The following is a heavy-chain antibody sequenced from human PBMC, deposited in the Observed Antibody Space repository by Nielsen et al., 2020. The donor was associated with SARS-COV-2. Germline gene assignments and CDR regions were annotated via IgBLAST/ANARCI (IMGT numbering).Heavy chain of an antibody. V-gene: IGHV1-69*01. CDR3: ARAHSSGWLPEAGMAYFDY. CDR2: IIPIFGTA. Sequence: WVRQAPGQGLEWMGGIIPIFGTANYAQKFQGRVTITADESTSTAYMELSSLRSEDTAVYYCARAHSSGWLPEAGMAYFDYWGQGTLVTVSS. J-gene: IGHJ4*02. D-gene: IGHD6-19*01.